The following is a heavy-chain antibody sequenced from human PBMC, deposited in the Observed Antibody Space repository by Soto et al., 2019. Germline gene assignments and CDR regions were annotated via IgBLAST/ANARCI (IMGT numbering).Heavy chain of an antibody. CDR2: IRSKANSYAT. D-gene: IGHD6-19*01. Sequence: EVQLVESGGGLVQPGGSLKLSCAASGFTFSGSAMHWVRQASGKGLEWVGRIRSKANSYATAYAASVKGRFTISRDDSKNTLHLQMNSLRVEDTAVYYCAKRGRGAVAFDYWGQGTLVTVSS. V-gene: IGHV3-73*02. CDR1: GFTFSGSA. CDR3: AKRGRGAVAFDY. J-gene: IGHJ4*02.